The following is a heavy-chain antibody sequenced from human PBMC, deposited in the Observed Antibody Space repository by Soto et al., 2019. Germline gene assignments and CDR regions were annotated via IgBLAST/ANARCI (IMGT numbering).Heavy chain of an antibody. CDR1: GFTFSSYG. D-gene: IGHD4-17*01. CDR2: ISSSGGST. CDR3: ARGSYGDFLFDY. J-gene: IGHJ4*02. Sequence: EVQLLESGGGLVQPGGSLRLSCAASGFTFSSYGMSWVRQAPGKGPEWVSGISSSGGSTYYADSVKGRFTISRDNSENTLLLQMNSLRAEDTAVYKCARGSYGDFLFDYWGQGTLVTVSS. V-gene: IGHV3-23*01.